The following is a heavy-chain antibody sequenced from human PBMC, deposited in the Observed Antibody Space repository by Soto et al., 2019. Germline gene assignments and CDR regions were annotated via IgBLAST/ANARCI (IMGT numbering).Heavy chain of an antibody. D-gene: IGHD6-13*01. CDR2: INEDGSED. J-gene: IGHJ5*02. Sequence: GGSLRLSCAASGFTFSICWMSWVRQAPGKGLEWVANINEDGSEDYYVDSVKGRFTISRDNSKNSVFLYMNNLRAEDTAVYYCATPPRSAASKPWGQGTQVTVSS. CDR1: GFTFSICW. CDR3: ATPPRSAASKP. V-gene: IGHV3-7*01.